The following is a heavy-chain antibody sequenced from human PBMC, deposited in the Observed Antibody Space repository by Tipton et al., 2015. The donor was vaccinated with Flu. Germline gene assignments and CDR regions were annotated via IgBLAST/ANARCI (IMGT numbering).Heavy chain of an antibody. V-gene: IGHV3-74*01. CDR1: GFTFSGYW. J-gene: IGHJ4*02. D-gene: IGHD2-15*01. Sequence: GSLRLSCEGSGFTFSGYWIHWVRQVPGKGLVWVSRINSEGSMTGYVDSVKGRFSLSRDNAKSTVYLEMNSLRDEDTAVYYCARAATGLCGGGSCTTFDDWGQGTLVTESS. CDR3: ARAATGLCGGGSCTTFDD. CDR2: INSEGSMT.